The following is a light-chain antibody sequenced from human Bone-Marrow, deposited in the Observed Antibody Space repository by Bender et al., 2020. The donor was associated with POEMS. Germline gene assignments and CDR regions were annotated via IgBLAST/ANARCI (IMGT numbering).Light chain of an antibody. Sequence: QSALTQPASVSGSPGQSITISCTGTSRDVGNYNLVSWYQQHPGKVPKLLIYEVSKRPSGVSNRFSGSKSGNTASLSISGLQAEDEGDYFCCSYAGSRPLVFGGGTKLTVL. CDR3: CSYAGSRPLV. CDR2: EVS. V-gene: IGLV2-23*02. J-gene: IGLJ3*02. CDR1: SRDVGNYNL.